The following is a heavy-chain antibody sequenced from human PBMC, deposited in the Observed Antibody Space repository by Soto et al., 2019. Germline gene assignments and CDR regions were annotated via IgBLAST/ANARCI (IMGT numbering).Heavy chain of an antibody. CDR3: AKDQYQLIRRCYGLDV. CDR2: ISYDGSNK. D-gene: IGHD2-2*01. Sequence: QVQLVESGGGGVRPGGSLGPSCEPPGFTLRTYFMHGARQVPARGRGGGAVISYDGSNKYYADSVRGRFTISRDNSKNTLFLQMNSLRPEDTAVYYCAKDQYQLIRRCYGLDVWGQGTTVTVSS. J-gene: IGHJ6*02. V-gene: IGHV3-30*18. CDR1: GFTLRTYF.